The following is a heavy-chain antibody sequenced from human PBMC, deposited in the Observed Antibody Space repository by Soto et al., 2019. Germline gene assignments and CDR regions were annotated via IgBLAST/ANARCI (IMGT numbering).Heavy chain of an antibody. D-gene: IGHD4-17*01. CDR2: IYYSGST. CDR1: GGSISSGGYY. CDR3: ARSEVTRVTTYFDY. V-gene: IGHV4-31*03. J-gene: IGHJ4*02. Sequence: QVQLQESGPGLVKPSQTLSLTCTVSGGSISSGGYYWSWIRQHPGKGLEWIGYIYYSGSTYYNPSLKSRVTTSVDTSKNQFSLKLSSVTAADTAVYYCARSEVTRVTTYFDYWGQGTLVTVSS.